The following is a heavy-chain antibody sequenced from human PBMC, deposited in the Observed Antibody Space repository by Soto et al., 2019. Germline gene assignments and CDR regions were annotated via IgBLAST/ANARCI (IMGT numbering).Heavy chain of an antibody. V-gene: IGHV1-18*01. J-gene: IGHJ3*02. CDR2: ISAYNGNT. CDR3: ARLFTMVRGVLGTDAFDI. CDR1: GYTFTSYG. Sequence: ASVKVSCKASGYTFTSYGISWVRQAPGQGLEWMGWISAYNGNTNYAQKLQGRVTMTTDTSTSTAHMELRSLRSDDTAVYYCARLFTMVRGVLGTDAFDIWGQGTMVTVSS. D-gene: IGHD3-10*01.